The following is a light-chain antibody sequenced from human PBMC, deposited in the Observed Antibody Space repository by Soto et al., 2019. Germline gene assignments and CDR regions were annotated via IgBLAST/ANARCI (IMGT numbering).Light chain of an antibody. Sequence: QSVLTQPPSVSGAPGQRVTISCTGSSSNIGAGYDVHWYQQLPGTAPKLLIYGNSNRPSGVPDRFSGSKSGTSASLAITGLQAEDEADYYSQSYDSSLSGYVFGTRTKVPVL. V-gene: IGLV1-40*01. CDR1: SSNIGAGYD. CDR2: GNS. J-gene: IGLJ1*01. CDR3: QSYDSSLSGYV.